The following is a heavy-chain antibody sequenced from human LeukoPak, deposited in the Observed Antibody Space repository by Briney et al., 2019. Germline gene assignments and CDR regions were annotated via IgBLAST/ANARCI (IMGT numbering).Heavy chain of an antibody. CDR1: GFTFSSYA. Sequence: GGSLRLSCAASGFTFSSYATSWVRQAPGKGLEWVSAISGSGGSTYYADSVKGRFTISRDNSKNTLHLQMNSLRAEDTAVYYCAKSDDSSGYYSPRFDYWGQGTLVTVSS. CDR3: AKSDDSSGYYSPRFDY. CDR2: ISGSGGST. J-gene: IGHJ4*02. D-gene: IGHD3-22*01. V-gene: IGHV3-23*01.